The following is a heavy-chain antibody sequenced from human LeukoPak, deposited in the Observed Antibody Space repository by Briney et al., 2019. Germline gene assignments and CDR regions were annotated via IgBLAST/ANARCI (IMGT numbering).Heavy chain of an antibody. V-gene: IGHV1-8*02. CDR3: ARGPSLLWFGELLPMPLY. Sequence: ASVMVSCKASGYTFTSYGISWVRQATGQGLEWMGWMNPNSGNTGYAQKFQGRVTMTRNTSISTAYMELSSLRSEDTAVYYCARGPSLLWFGELLPMPLYWGQGTLVTVSS. D-gene: IGHD3-10*01. CDR2: MNPNSGNT. CDR1: GYTFTSYG. J-gene: IGHJ4*02.